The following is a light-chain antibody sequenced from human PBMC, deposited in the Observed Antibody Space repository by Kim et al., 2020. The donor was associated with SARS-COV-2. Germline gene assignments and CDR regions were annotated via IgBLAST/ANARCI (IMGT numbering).Light chain of an antibody. J-gene: IGLJ2*01. CDR2: EDN. Sequence: KTLTISGTRSSGSIASNYVHWYQQRPGNTPTIIIYEDNQRPSGVPDRFSGSIDKSSNSASLTISGLKTEDEAEYYCQSYDNSNHIVFGGGTQLTVL. V-gene: IGLV6-57*01. CDR3: QSYDNSNHIV. CDR1: SGSIASNY.